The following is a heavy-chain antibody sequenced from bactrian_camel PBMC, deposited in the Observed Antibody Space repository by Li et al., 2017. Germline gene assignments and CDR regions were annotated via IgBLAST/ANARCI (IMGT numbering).Heavy chain of an antibody. CDR2: IHTSRGNT. J-gene: IGHJ4*01. Sequence: HVQLVESGGGSVQAGGSLRLSCLASGNFYSIPYMGWFRQAPGKEREGVASIHTSRGNTSYADSVKGRFTISQDNVKSTVYPQMNSLKPEDTAMYYCAAGPPCTVIRGWRVEAAYNYRGQGTQVTVS. D-gene: IGHD6*01. CDR3: AAGPPCTVIRGWRVEAAYNY. V-gene: IGHV3S53*01. CDR1: GNFYSIPY.